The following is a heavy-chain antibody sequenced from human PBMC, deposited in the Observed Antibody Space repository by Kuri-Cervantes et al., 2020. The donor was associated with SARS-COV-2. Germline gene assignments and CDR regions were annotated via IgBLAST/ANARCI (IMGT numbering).Heavy chain of an antibody. J-gene: IGHJ4*02. V-gene: IGHV1-69*13. D-gene: IGHD2-2*01. CDR3: ARHPEYCTNTSCLKSYVEY. Sequence: SVKVSCKASGGTFSSYAISWVRQAPGQGLEWMGGIIPIFGTANYAQKFQGRVTITADESSSTAYMELSNLRSEDTAVYYCARHPEYCTNTSCLKSYVEYWGQGTLVTVSS. CDR1: GGTFSSYA. CDR2: IIPIFGTA.